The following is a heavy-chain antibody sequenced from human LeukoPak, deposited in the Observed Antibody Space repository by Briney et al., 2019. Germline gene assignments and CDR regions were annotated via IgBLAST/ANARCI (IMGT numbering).Heavy chain of an antibody. CDR2: IYTSGST. J-gene: IGHJ4*02. Sequence: SQTLSLTCTVSGGSISSGSYYWSWIRQPAGEGLEWIGRIYTSGSTNYNPSLKSRVTISVDTSKNQFSLKLSSVTAADTAVYYCARGDEEVSFDYWGQGTLVTVSS. CDR1: GGSISSGSYY. CDR3: ARGDEEVSFDY. V-gene: IGHV4-61*02.